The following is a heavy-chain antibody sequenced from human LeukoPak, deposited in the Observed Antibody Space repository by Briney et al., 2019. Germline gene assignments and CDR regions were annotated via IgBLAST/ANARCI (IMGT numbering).Heavy chain of an antibody. V-gene: IGHV3-21*01. Sequence: PGGSLRLSCAASGFTFSTYDMNWVRQAPGKGLEWVSSISSRSSYIYYADSVKGRFTISRDNAKNSLSLQMNSLRAEDTAVYYCARGAPSGSYYYWGQGTLVTVSS. CDR2: ISSRSSYI. J-gene: IGHJ4*02. D-gene: IGHD1-26*01. CDR1: GFTFSTYD. CDR3: ARGAPSGSYYY.